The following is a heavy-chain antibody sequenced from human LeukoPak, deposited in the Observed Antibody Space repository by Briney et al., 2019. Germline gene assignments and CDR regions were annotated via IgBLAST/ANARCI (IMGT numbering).Heavy chain of an antibody. J-gene: IGHJ4*02. D-gene: IGHD5-12*01. V-gene: IGHV3-23*01. CDR1: GFTFSSYA. Sequence: GGSLRLSCAAFGFTFSSYAMSWVRQAPGKGLEWVSYISGSGDSTYYEDSVKGRFTISRDNSKNTLYLQMKSLRAEDTAVYYCAKSLPSWLQALDYRGQGTLVTVSS. CDR3: AKSLPSWLQALDY. CDR2: ISGSGDST.